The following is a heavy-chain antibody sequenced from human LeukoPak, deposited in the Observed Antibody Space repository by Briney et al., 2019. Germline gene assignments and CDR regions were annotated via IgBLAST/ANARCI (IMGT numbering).Heavy chain of an antibody. CDR3: ARVRKDYYYGSGSYYNRNWFDP. Sequence: GASVKVSCKTSGYTFTGYYLHWVRQAPGQGLEWMGWISAYNGNTNYAQKLQGRVTMTTDTSTSTAYMELRSLRSDDTAVYYCARVRKDYYYGSGSYYNRNWFDPWGQGTLVTVSS. D-gene: IGHD3-10*01. CDR1: GYTFTGYY. CDR2: ISAYNGNT. J-gene: IGHJ5*02. V-gene: IGHV1-18*04.